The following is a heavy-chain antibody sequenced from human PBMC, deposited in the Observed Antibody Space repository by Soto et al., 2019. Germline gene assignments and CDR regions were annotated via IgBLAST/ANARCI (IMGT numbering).Heavy chain of an antibody. D-gene: IGHD2-15*01. CDR1: GYTFTSYG. J-gene: IGHJ5*02. Sequence: ASVKVSCKASGYTFTSYGISWVRQAPGQGLEWMGWISAYNGNTNYAQKLQGRVTMTTDTSTSTAYMELRSLRSDDTAVYYCARDLEAWPAGYCGGGSCYGTNNWFDPWGQGTLVTVSS. CDR2: ISAYNGNT. V-gene: IGHV1-18*04. CDR3: ARDLEAWPAGYCGGGSCYGTNNWFDP.